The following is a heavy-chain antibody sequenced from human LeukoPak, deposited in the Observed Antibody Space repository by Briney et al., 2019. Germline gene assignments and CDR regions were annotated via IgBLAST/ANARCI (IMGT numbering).Heavy chain of an antibody. CDR1: GFTFSSYS. J-gene: IGHJ4*02. V-gene: IGHV3-21*01. Sequence: GGSLRLSCAASGFTFSSYSMNWVRQAPGKGLEWVSSISSSSSYIYYADSGKGRFTISRDNAKNSLYLQMNSLRAEDTAVYYCARDVRIPGGSFDYWGQGTLVTVSS. CDR3: ARDVRIPGGSFDY. CDR2: ISSSSSYI. D-gene: IGHD1-26*01.